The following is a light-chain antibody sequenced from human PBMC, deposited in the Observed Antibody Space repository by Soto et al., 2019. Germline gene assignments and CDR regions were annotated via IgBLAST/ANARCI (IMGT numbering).Light chain of an antibody. CDR2: DNG. CDR1: SSNIGINY. Sequence: QSVLTQPPSVSAAPGQKVTISCSGSSSNIGINYVSWYQQFPRTAPKLLIYDNGKRPSGIPDRFSVSKSGTSATLVITGLQTGDEADYYCGTWDSSLSAFLFGGGTTLTVL. CDR3: GTWDSSLSAFL. J-gene: IGLJ2*01. V-gene: IGLV1-51*01.